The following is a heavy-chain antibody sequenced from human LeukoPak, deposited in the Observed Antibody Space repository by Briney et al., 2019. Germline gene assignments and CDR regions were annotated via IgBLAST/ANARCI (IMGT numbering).Heavy chain of an antibody. CDR2: MHHSGRT. D-gene: IGHD2-2*01. Sequence: SGTLSLTCAISGASISSTNWWIWVRQPPGKGLEWIGEMHHSGRTNYNPSLKSRITISVDKSKNRVFLRLNSVAAADTALYYCARAQEGCSRASCYLEPWGQGTLVTVSS. CDR3: ARAQEGCSRASCYLEP. J-gene: IGHJ5*02. CDR1: GASISSTNW. V-gene: IGHV4-4*02.